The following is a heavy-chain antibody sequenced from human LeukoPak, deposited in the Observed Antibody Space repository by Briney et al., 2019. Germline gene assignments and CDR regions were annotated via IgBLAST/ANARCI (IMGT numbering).Heavy chain of an antibody. D-gene: IGHD3-22*01. CDR1: GFTVSSYY. J-gene: IGHJ4*02. CDR3: AKGEYYYDSSGYVDY. Sequence: GGSLRLSCAASGFTVSSYYMNWVRQAPGKGLEWVAVISYDGSNKYYADSVKGRFTISRDNSKNTLYLQMNSLRAEDTAVYYCAKGEYYYDSSGYVDYWGQGTLVTVSS. CDR2: ISYDGSNK. V-gene: IGHV3-30*18.